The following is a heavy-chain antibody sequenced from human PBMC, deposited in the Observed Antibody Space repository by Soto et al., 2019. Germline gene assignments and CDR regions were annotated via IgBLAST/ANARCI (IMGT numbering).Heavy chain of an antibody. D-gene: IGHD3-10*01. CDR1: GYTFTSYG. Sequence: QVQLVQSGAEVKKPGASVKVSCKASGYTFTSYGISWVRQAPGQGLEWMGWISAYNGNTNYAQKRQGRVTMTTDTSTSTAYMELRSLRSDDTAVYYCARGRSYYGSGSYLYYMDVWGKGTTVTVSS. V-gene: IGHV1-18*01. J-gene: IGHJ6*03. CDR2: ISAYNGNT. CDR3: ARGRSYYGSGSYLYYMDV.